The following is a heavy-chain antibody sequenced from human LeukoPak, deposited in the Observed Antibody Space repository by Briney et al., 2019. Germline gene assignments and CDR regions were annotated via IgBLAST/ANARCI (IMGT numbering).Heavy chain of an antibody. Sequence: PGGSLRLSCAASGFTFSSYGMSWVRQAPGKGLEWVSAISGSGGSTYYADSVKGRFTISRDNSKNTLYLQMNSLRAEDTAVYYCAKDSWFGGGPLSGLTDYWGQGTLVTVSS. D-gene: IGHD3-10*01. CDR3: AKDSWFGGGPLSGLTDY. CDR1: GFTFSSYG. V-gene: IGHV3-23*01. CDR2: ISGSGGST. J-gene: IGHJ4*02.